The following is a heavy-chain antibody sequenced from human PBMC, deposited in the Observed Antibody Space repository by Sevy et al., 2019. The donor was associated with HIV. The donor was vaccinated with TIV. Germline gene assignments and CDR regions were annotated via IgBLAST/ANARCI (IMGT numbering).Heavy chain of an antibody. V-gene: IGHV3-23*01. CDR2: ISGSGGST. CDR1: GFTFSNYA. D-gene: IGHD1-26*01. J-gene: IGHJ4*02. Sequence: GGSLRLSCAASGFTFSNYAMSWVRQAPGKGLEWVSAISGSGGSTYYADSVKGRFTISRDNSKNTLFLQMNSLTAEDTAVYFCAKWSELPSSPFDYWGQGTLVTVSS. CDR3: AKWSELPSSPFDY.